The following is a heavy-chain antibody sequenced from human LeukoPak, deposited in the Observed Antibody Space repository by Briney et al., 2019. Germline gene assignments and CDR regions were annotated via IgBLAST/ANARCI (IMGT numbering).Heavy chain of an antibody. CDR3: ARDRGLRYFDWFNYYGMDV. D-gene: IGHD3-9*01. J-gene: IGHJ6*02. CDR1: GYTFTSYG. CDR2: ISAYNGNT. Sequence: ASVTVSCKASGYTFTSYGISWVRQAPGQGLEWMGWISAYNGNTNYAQKLQGRVTMTTDTSTSTAYMELRSLRSDDTAVYYCARDRGLRYFDWFNYYGMDVWGQGTTVTVSS. V-gene: IGHV1-18*01.